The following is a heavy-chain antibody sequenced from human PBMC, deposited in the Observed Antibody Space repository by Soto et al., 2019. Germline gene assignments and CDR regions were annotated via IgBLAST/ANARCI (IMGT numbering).Heavy chain of an antibody. CDR1: GYTFTSYG. CDR2: ISAYNGNT. Sequence: ASVKVSCKASGYTFTSYGISWLRQAPGQGLEWMGWISAYNGNTNYAQKLQVRVTMTTDTSTSKGYMELRSLRSDDTVVYYCARLGIAVAGLDYWGQGTLVTVSS. CDR3: ARLGIAVAGLDY. D-gene: IGHD6-19*01. J-gene: IGHJ4*02. V-gene: IGHV1-18*01.